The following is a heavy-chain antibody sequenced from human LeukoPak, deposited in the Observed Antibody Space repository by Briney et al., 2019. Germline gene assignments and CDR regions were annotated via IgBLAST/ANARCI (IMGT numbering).Heavy chain of an antibody. Sequence: ASVKVSCKASGYTFIIYGISWVRQAPGQGLGWMGRISANNGNSIYTQKLQGRVTMTADTSTSTAYMELRSLRSDDTAVYYCARDLDNRNDLYYLDWWGQGTLVTVSS. CDR1: GYTFIIYG. D-gene: IGHD1-20*01. CDR2: ISANNGNS. CDR3: ARDLDNRNDLYYLDW. J-gene: IGHJ4*02. V-gene: IGHV1-18*01.